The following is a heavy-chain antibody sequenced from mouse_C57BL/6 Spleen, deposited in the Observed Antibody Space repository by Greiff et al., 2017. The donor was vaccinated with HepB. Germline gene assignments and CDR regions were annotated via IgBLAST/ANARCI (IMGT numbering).Heavy chain of an antibody. CDR3: ARVYYGNYVRWYFDV. Sequence: EVKLMESGPELVKPGASVKIPCKASGYTFTDYNMDWVKQSHGKSLEWIGDINPNNGGTIYNQKFKGKATLTVDKSSSTAYMELRSLTSEDTAVYYCARVYYGNYVRWYFDVWGTGTTVTVSS. J-gene: IGHJ1*03. D-gene: IGHD2-1*01. CDR1: GYTFTDYN. V-gene: IGHV1-18*01. CDR2: INPNNGGT.